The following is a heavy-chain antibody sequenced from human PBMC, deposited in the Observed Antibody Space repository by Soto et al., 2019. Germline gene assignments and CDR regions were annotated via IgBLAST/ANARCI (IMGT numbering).Heavy chain of an antibody. CDR2: IIPIFGTA. CDR1: GGTFSSYA. J-gene: IGHJ6*02. Sequence: SVKVSCKASGGTFSSYAISWVRQAPGQGLEWMGGIIPIFGTANYAQKFQGRVTITADESTSTAYMELSSLRSEDTAVYYCASIYCSSTSCYTDYYYGMDVWGQGTTVTVSS. V-gene: IGHV1-69*13. D-gene: IGHD2-2*02. CDR3: ASIYCSSTSCYTDYYYGMDV.